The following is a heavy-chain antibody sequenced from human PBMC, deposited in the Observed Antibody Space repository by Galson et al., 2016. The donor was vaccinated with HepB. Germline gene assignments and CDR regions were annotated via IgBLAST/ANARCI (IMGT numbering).Heavy chain of an antibody. V-gene: IGHV3-30*18. CDR2: ISSDGSNK. J-gene: IGHJ4*02. D-gene: IGHD2-21*02. CDR3: AKDAILGCGRDCYTDF. CDR1: GFTFNNYA. Sequence: SLRLSCAASGFTFNNYAIHWVRRAPGKGLEWVAVISSDGSNKYYVDSVKGRFTISRDNSKNTLYLQMNRLRAEDTAVYFCAKDAILGCGRDCYTDFWGQGTLVTGSS.